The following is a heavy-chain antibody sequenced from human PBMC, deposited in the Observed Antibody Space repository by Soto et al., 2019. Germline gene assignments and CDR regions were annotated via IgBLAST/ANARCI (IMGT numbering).Heavy chain of an antibody. CDR3: ARMDVGGDVSRLDYYYCMDV. CDR1: GYSFTSYW. Sequence: LGESLKISCKGSGYSFTSYWIGWVRQMPGKGLEWMGIIYPGDSDTRYSPSFQGQVTISADKSISTAYLQWSSLKASDTAMYYCARMDVGGDVSRLDYYYCMDVWGQGTTVTVSS. V-gene: IGHV5-51*01. J-gene: IGHJ6*02. CDR2: IYPGDSDT. D-gene: IGHD4-17*01.